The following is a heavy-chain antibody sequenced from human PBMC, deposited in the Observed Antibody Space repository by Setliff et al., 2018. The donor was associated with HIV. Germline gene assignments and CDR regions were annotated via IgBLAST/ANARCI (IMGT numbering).Heavy chain of an antibody. CDR3: ARALRDIVLMVYAPDAFDI. J-gene: IGHJ3*02. D-gene: IGHD2-8*01. CDR1: GYTFTSYG. CDR2: ISAYNGNT. V-gene: IGHV1-18*01. Sequence: ASVKVSCKASGYTFTSYGISWVRQAPRQGLEWMGWISAYNGNTNYAQKPQGRVTMTTDTSTSTAYMELRSLRSDDTAVYYCARALRDIVLMVYAPDAFDIWGQGTMVTVSS.